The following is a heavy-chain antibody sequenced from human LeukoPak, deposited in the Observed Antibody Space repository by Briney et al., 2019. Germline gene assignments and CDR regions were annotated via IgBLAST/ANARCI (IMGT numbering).Heavy chain of an antibody. V-gene: IGHV3-48*03. CDR3: ASFDDYDFWSGYSY. J-gene: IGHJ4*02. CDR1: GFTFSSYE. D-gene: IGHD3-3*01. Sequence: GGSLRLSCAASGFTFSSYEMNWVRQAPGKGLEWVSYISSSGSTIYYADSVKGRFTISRDNAKNSLYLQMNSLRAEDTAVYYCASFDDYDFWSGYSYRGQGTLVTVSS. CDR2: ISSSGSTI.